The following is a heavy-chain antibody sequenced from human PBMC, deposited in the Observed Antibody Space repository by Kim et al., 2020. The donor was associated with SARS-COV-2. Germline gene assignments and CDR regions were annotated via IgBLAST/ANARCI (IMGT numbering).Heavy chain of an antibody. CDR2: ISGSGGST. V-gene: IGHV3-23*01. CDR3: AKGWGYGPTYYYYGMDV. CDR1: GFTFSSYA. Sequence: GGSLRLSCAASGFTFSSYAMSWVRQAPGKGLEWVSAISGSGGSTYYADSVKGRFTISRDNSKNTLYLQMNSLRAEDTAVYYCAKGWGYGPTYYYYGMDVWGQGTTVTVSS. D-gene: IGHD3-10*01. J-gene: IGHJ6*02.